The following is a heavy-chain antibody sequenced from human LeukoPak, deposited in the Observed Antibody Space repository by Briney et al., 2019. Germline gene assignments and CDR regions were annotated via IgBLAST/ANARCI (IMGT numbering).Heavy chain of an antibody. D-gene: IGHD5/OR15-5a*01. V-gene: IGHV3-33*08. CDR2: IRYDGNDK. CDR3: ARSPSTHYAFDI. Sequence: GGSLRLSCAASGFTFSSYAMHWVRQAPGKGLEWVAFIRYDGNDKFYADSVKGRFAISRDNSKNTLYLQMNSLRAEDTAVYYCARSPSTHYAFDIWGQGTMVTVSS. CDR1: GFTFSSYA. J-gene: IGHJ3*02.